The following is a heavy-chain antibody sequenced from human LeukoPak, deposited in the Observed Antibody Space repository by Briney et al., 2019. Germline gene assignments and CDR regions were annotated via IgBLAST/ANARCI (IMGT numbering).Heavy chain of an antibody. CDR1: GGSISSGGYY. V-gene: IGHV4-61*08. CDR2: LLNDGVT. Sequence: PSETLSLTCTVSGGSISSGGYYWSWIRQPPGKGLEWIGHLLNDGVTDYNPSLKSRVTILSDTSKNQFSLRLASVTAADTAIYYCAKFSRWTPFKFWGQGTLVTVSS. J-gene: IGHJ1*01. CDR3: AKFSRWTPFKF. D-gene: IGHD2-15*01.